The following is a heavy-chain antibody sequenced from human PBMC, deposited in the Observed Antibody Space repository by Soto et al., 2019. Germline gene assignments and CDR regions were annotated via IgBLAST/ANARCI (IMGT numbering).Heavy chain of an antibody. CDR1: GASTVSHYH. CDR3: EFELGPTTGIDY. V-gene: IGHV4-31*02. CDR2: IFNSGTT. D-gene: IGHD1-26*01. J-gene: IGHJ4*02. Sequence: SETLSLTCSVSGASTVSHYHWTWIRQPPGKGLEWMGYIFNSGTTFYNPSLTSRLSISMDTSGNHFSLELRSVTAAETAVYYCEFELGPTTGIDYWGQGTLVTVSS.